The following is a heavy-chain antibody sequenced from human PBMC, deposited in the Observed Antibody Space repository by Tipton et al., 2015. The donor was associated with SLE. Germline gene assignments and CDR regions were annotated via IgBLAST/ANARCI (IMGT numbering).Heavy chain of an antibody. J-gene: IGHJ6*03. V-gene: IGHV4-61*08. CDR3: ARGPIAGYYYYYMDV. CDR1: GGSISSGGYY. Sequence: TLSLTCAVSGGSISSGGYYWGWIRQAPGKGLEWIGYSDDIGSTNYNPSLKSRVTISVDTSKNQFSLKLSSVTAADTAVYYCARGPIAGYYYYYMDVWGKGTTVTVSS. CDR2: SDDIGST. D-gene: IGHD1-26*01.